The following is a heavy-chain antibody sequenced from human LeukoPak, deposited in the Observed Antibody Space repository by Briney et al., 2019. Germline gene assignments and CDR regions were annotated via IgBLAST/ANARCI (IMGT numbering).Heavy chain of an antibody. J-gene: IGHJ3*02. D-gene: IGHD3-9*01. CDR2: ISAYNGNT. CDR3: ARVRDILTGYDAFDI. V-gene: IGHV1-18*01. CDR1: GYTFTSYG. Sequence: ASVKVSCKASGYTFTSYGISWVRQAPGQGHEWMGWISAYNGNTNYAQKLQGRVTMTTDTSTSTAYMELRGLRSDDTAVYYCARVRDILTGYDAFDIWGQGTMVTVSS.